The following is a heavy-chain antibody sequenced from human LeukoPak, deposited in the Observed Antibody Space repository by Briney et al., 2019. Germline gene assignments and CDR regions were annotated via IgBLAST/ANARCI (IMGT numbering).Heavy chain of an antibody. CDR2: INPSGGST. J-gene: IGHJ4*02. V-gene: IGHV1-46*01. CDR1: GYTFTGYY. D-gene: IGHD6-13*01. Sequence: ASVKVSCKASGYTFTGYYIHWVRQAPGQGLEWMGLINPSGGSTSYAQKFQGRVTMTRDTSTSTVYMELSSLRSEDTAVYYCARSTRIAAAGTGPGRLLPLGYWGQGTLVTVSS. CDR3: ARSTRIAAAGTGPGRLLPLGY.